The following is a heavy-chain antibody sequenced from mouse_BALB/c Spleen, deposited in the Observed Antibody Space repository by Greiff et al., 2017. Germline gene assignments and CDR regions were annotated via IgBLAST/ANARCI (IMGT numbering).Heavy chain of an antibody. D-gene: IGHD1-1*01. Sequence: VQLVESGPGLVQPSQCLSISCTFSGFSLTSYGVHWVRHSPGKGLEWLGVIWSGVHTDYNAAFISSLSTSKDNSKSQVFFKMNRLQADETAIYYCARNGDYGSSSCYYAMDYWGQGTSVTVSS. J-gene: IGHJ4*01. CDR1: GFSLTSYG. V-gene: IGHV2-2-1*01. CDR2: IWSGVHT. CDR3: ARNGDYGSSSCYYAMDY.